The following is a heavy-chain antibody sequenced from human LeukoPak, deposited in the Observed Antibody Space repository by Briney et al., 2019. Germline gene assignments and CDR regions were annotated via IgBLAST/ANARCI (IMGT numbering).Heavy chain of an antibody. J-gene: IGHJ4*02. CDR1: GFTFSSYA. Sequence: PGGSLRLSCPASGFTFSSYAMHWVRQAPGRGLEWVAVISYDGSNKYYADSVKGRFTISRDNSKNTLYLQMNSLRAEDTAVDYCASPIVVVAASRSDFDYWGQGTLVTVSS. D-gene: IGHD2-15*01. CDR2: ISYDGSNK. V-gene: IGHV3-30*04. CDR3: ASPIVVVAASRSDFDY.